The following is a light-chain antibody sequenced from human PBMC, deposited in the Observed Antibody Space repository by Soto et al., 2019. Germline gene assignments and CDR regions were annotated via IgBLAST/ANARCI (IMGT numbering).Light chain of an antibody. V-gene: IGKV3-20*01. Sequence: IVLTQSPGTLSLSPGERATLSCRASQSVTTQLAWYQQKPGQAPRLIIHGASSRATGVPDRITGSGSGTDFTLSISRLEPEDFAVYYCQQYSSLWTFGQGTKVDIK. CDR2: GAS. CDR1: QSVTTQ. J-gene: IGKJ1*01. CDR3: QQYSSLWT.